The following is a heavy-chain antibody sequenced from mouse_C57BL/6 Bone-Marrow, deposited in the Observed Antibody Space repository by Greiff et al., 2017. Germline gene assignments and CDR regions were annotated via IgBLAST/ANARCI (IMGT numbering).Heavy chain of an antibody. CDR2: IYPGDGDT. J-gene: IGHJ2*01. Sequence: QVQLKESGPELVKPGASVKISCKASGYAFSSSWMNWVKQRPGKGLEWIGRIYPGDGDTNYNGKFKGKATLTADKSSSTAYMQLSSLTSENSAVYFCARSRSNYDFDYWGQGTTLTVSS. CDR3: ARSRSNYDFDY. V-gene: IGHV1-82*01. D-gene: IGHD2-5*01. CDR1: GYAFSSSW.